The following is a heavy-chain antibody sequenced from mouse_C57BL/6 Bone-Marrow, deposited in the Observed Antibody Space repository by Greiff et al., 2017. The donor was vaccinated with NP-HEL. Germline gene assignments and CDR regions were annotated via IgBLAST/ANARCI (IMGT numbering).Heavy chain of an antibody. J-gene: IGHJ3*01. V-gene: IGHV1-59*01. CDR1: GYTFTSYW. CDR3: ARRGPDWFAY. Sequence: QVQLQQPGAELVRPGTSVKLSCKASGYTFTSYWMHWVKQRPGQGLEWIGVIDPSDSYTNYNQKFKGKATLTVDTSSSTAYMQLSSLTSADSAVYYCARRGPDWFAYWGQGTLVTVSA. CDR2: IDPSDSYT.